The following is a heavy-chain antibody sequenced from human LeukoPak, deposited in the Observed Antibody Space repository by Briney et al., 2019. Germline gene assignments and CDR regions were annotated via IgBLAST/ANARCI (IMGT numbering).Heavy chain of an antibody. Sequence: KPGGSLRLSCTASGFTFSSYSMNWVRQAPGKGLEWVSSISSGSAFIYYADSVKGRFTISRDNAKKSLYLQMNSLRAEDTAVYYCARDLAVKGDRDAFDIWGQGTMVTVSP. CDR1: GFTFSSYS. CDR2: ISSGSAFI. CDR3: ARDLAVKGDRDAFDI. D-gene: IGHD3-16*01. V-gene: IGHV3-21*01. J-gene: IGHJ3*02.